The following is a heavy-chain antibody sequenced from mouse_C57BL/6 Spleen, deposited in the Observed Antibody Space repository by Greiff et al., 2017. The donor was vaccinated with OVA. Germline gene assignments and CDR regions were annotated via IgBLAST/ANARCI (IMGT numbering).Heavy chain of an antibody. Sequence: EVQVVESGAELVKPGASVKLSCTASGFNIKDYYMHWVKQRTEQGLEWIGRIDPEDGETKYAPKFQGKATITADNSSNPAYLQLSSLTSEDTAVYYCARSNYGSSYKGYWGQGTTLTVSS. V-gene: IGHV14-2*01. CDR1: GFNIKDYY. CDR3: ARSNYGSSYKGY. J-gene: IGHJ2*01. CDR2: IDPEDGET. D-gene: IGHD1-1*01.